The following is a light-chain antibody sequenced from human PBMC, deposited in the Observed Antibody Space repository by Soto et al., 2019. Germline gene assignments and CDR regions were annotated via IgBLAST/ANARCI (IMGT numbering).Light chain of an antibody. CDR2: GAS. J-gene: IGKJ5*01. Sequence: DIVLTQSPGTLSLSPGERATPSCMSSQSVSNNYLAWYQQKPGQAPRLLIYGASNRATGIPDRFSGSGSGTDFTLTISSLEPEDVAVYYCQQYGKLPITLGQGTRLEIK. V-gene: IGKV3-20*01. CDR1: QSVSNNY. CDR3: QQYGKLPIT.